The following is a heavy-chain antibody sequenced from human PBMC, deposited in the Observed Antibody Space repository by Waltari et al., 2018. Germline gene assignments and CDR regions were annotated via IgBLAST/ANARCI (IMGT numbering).Heavy chain of an antibody. CDR1: GGSFSGYY. V-gene: IGHV4-34*01. CDR3: ARTDYGDAPGAL. CDR2: INHSGST. Sequence: QVQLQQWGAGLLKPSETLSLTCAVYGGSFSGYYWSWIRQPPGKGLEWIGEINHSGSTNYNPSLKSRVTISVDTSKNQFSLKLSSVTAADTAVYYCARTDYGDAPGALWGQGTLVTVSS. D-gene: IGHD4-17*01. J-gene: IGHJ4*02.